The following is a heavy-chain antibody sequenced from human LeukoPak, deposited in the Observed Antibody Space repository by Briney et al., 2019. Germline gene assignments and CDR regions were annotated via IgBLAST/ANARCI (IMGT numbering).Heavy chain of an antibody. Sequence: PGGSLRLSCSASGFTFSSYAMHWVRQAPGKGLEYVSAISSNGGSTYYADSVKGRFTISRDNSKNTLYLQMSSLRAEDTAVYYCVKGPYYYDSCGYPDYWGQGTLVTVSS. CDR2: ISSNGGST. D-gene: IGHD3-22*01. J-gene: IGHJ4*02. CDR1: GFTFSSYA. V-gene: IGHV3-64D*09. CDR3: VKGPYYYDSCGYPDY.